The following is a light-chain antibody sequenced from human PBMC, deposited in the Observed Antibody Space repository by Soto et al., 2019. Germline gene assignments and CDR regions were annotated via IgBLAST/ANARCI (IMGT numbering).Light chain of an antibody. CDR3: QQFNSYPIT. J-gene: IGKJ5*01. Sequence: DIQMTQSPSTLSGSVGDGVTVGCRTNKSIGDWLAWYQQKPGKAPNPLIYSASSLESGVPSRFSGSGSGTEFTLTISSLQPEDFATYYCQQFNSYPITFGQGTRLEIK. V-gene: IGKV1-5*01. CDR1: KSIGDW. CDR2: SAS.